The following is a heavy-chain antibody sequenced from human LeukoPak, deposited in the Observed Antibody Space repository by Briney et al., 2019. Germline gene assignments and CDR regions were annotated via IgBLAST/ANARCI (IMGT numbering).Heavy chain of an antibody. V-gene: IGHV3-7*01. D-gene: IGHD2-21*01. Sequence: SGGSLRLSCAASEFTFSTFWMSWVRQAPGKGLEWVANIKADGSVKHYVDSMEGRFSISRDNARSSLYLQMNSLRAEDTAVYYCVRDSDYQRNSGGRYAHYDALDIWGHGIMVTVSS. CDR1: EFTFSTFW. CDR2: IKADGSVK. CDR3: VRDSDYQRNSGGRYAHYDALDI. J-gene: IGHJ3*02.